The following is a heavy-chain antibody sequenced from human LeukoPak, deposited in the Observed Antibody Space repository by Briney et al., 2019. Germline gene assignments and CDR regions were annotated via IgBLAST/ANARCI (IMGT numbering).Heavy chain of an antibody. CDR1: GFTLSRYW. CDR3: ARDRHQPRLAVAVKDYYYYYMDV. Sequence: GGSLRLSCAASGFTLSRYWRSWVRQAPGKGLEWVANIKEDGREKYYVDSVKGRFTISRENAKNSVYLRMKRLRAEDTAVYYCARDRHQPRLAVAVKDYYYYYMDVWGKGTTVTVSS. V-gene: IGHV3-7*01. CDR2: IKEDGREK. D-gene: IGHD6-19*01. J-gene: IGHJ6*03.